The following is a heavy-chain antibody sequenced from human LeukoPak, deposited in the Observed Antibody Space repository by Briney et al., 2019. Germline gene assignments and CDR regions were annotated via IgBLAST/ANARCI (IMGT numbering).Heavy chain of an antibody. J-gene: IGHJ4*02. D-gene: IGHD1-26*01. V-gene: IGHV3-23*01. CDR1: GFTFSTFA. Sequence: PGGSRRLSCAASGFTFSTFATSWVRQAPGKGLEWVSAISGSGVDTHYADSVKGRFTISRDNSKNTLYLQMNSLKAEDTALYYCAKSSNEWELNSFDYWGQGTLVPVSS. CDR2: ISGSGVDT. CDR3: AKSSNEWELNSFDY.